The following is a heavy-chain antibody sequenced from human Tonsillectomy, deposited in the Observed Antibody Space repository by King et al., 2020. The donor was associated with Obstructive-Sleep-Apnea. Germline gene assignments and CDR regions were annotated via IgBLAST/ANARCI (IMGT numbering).Heavy chain of an antibody. CDR2: IYYGGST. CDR1: GGSISSSYY. Sequence: QLQESGPGLVKPSETLSLTCTVFGGSISSSYYWGWIRQPPGKGLEWIGSIYYGGSTYYNPSLKSRVTISIDTSKNQFSLKLSSVTAADTAVYYCASDPYSYFDYWGQGTLVTVSS. V-gene: IGHV4-39*07. D-gene: IGHD2-21*01. CDR3: ASDPYSYFDY. J-gene: IGHJ4*02.